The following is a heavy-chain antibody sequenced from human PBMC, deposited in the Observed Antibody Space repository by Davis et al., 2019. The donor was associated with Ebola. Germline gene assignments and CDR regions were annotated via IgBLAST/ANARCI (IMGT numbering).Heavy chain of an antibody. CDR3: AGSGYSSGEIDY. D-gene: IGHD6-19*01. CDR1: GGAITSKTYY. Sequence: MPSETLSLTCSVSGGAITSKTYYWSWIRQHPGKGLEWIGYIYYSGSTNYNPSLKSRVTISVDTSKNQFSLKLSSVTAADTAVYYCAGSGYSSGEIDYWGQGTLVTVSS. V-gene: IGHV4-61*01. J-gene: IGHJ4*02. CDR2: IYYSGST.